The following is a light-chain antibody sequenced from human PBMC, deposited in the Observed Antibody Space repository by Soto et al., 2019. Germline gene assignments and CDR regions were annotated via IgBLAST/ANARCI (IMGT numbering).Light chain of an antibody. J-gene: IGLJ2*01. CDR2: QDT. V-gene: IGLV3-1*01. CDR1: KLGDKY. Sequence: SYELTQPPSVSVSPGQTASITCSGDKLGDKYACCYQQKPGQSPMLVIYQDTRRPSGIPERFSGSNSGNTATLTISGTQAMDEADYFCQAWDSSTVVFGGGTKLTVL. CDR3: QAWDSSTVV.